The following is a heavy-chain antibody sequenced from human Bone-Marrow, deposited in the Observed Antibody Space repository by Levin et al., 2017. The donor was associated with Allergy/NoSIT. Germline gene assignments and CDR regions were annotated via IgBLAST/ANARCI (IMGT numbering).Heavy chain of an antibody. J-gene: IGHJ4*02. CDR2: IYYSGST. CDR3: ARLAFGYSGYVDY. Sequence: SQTLSLTCTVSGGSISSSSYYWGWIRQPPGKGLEWIGSIYYSGSTYYNPSLKSRVTISVDTSKNQFSLKLSSVTAADTAVYYCARLAFGYSGYVDYWGQGTLVTVSS. D-gene: IGHD5-12*01. CDR1: GGSISSSSYY. V-gene: IGHV4-39*01.